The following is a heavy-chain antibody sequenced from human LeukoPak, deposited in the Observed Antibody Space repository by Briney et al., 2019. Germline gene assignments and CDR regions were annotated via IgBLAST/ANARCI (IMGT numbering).Heavy chain of an antibody. Sequence: SVKASCKASGGTFSSYAISWVRQAPGQGLEWMGGIIPIFGTANYAQKFRGRVTITADESTSTAYMELRSLRSEDTAVYYCATAAGAGTYYFDYWGQGTLVTVSS. CDR2: IIPIFGTA. CDR3: ATAAGAGTYYFDY. J-gene: IGHJ4*02. V-gene: IGHV1-69*01. D-gene: IGHD6-13*01. CDR1: GGTFSSYA.